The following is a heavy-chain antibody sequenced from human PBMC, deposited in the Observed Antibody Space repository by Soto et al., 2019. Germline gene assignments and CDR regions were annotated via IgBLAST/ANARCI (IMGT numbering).Heavy chain of an antibody. CDR2: IWYDGSNK. J-gene: IGHJ6*02. Sequence: QVQRVESGGGVVQPGRSLRLSCAASGFTFSSYGMHWVRQAPGKGLEWVAVIWYDGSNKYYADSVKGRFTISRDNSKKTLCPQIKFLRSEYVAAYYCALSHQLFLNYNGMDVWGQGTTVTVS. V-gene: IGHV3-33*01. D-gene: IGHD6-13*01. CDR3: ALSHQLFLNYNGMDV. CDR1: GFTFSSYG.